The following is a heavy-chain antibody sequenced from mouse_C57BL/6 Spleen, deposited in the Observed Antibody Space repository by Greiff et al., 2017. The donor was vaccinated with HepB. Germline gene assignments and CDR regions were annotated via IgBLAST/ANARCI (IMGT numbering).Heavy chain of an antibody. Sequence: EVMLVESGGGLVQPKGSLKLSCAASGFSFNTYAMNWVRQAPGKGLEWVARIRSKSNNYATYYADSVKDRFTISRDDSESMLYLQMNNLKTEDTAMYYCVRHEVYYDYDEAMDDWGQGTSVTVSS. CDR2: IRSKSNNYAT. V-gene: IGHV10-1*01. CDR3: VRHEVYYDYDEAMDD. J-gene: IGHJ4*01. D-gene: IGHD2-4*01. CDR1: GFSFNTYA.